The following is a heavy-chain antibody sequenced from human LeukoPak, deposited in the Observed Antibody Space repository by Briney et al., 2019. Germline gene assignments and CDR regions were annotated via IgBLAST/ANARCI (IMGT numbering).Heavy chain of an antibody. J-gene: IGHJ3*02. CDR2: ISSGDTYI. CDR3: ARHAKNYDHTGDSLHAFDI. V-gene: IGHV3-21*01. CDR1: GFTFSFYS. Sequence: GRSLRLSCAAAGFTFSFYSMNWVRQAPGKGLGWISTISSGDTYICYADSGTGRFAISSDDAKHSVSLHMRSLRAEDTAVYYCARHAKNYDHTGDSLHAFDIWGQGTMVTVSS. D-gene: IGHD2-21*01.